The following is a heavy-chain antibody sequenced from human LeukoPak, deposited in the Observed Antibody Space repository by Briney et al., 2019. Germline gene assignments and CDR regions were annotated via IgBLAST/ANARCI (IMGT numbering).Heavy chain of an antibody. D-gene: IGHD6-13*01. CDR1: GGTFSSYA. V-gene: IGHV1-69*06. Sequence: SVKVSCKASGGTFSSYAISWVRQAPGQGLEWMGGIIPIFGTANYAQKFQGRVTITADKSTSTAYMELSSLRSEDTAVYYCARDQGIAAAGMPDYWGQGTLVTVSS. CDR2: IIPIFGTA. CDR3: ARDQGIAAAGMPDY. J-gene: IGHJ4*02.